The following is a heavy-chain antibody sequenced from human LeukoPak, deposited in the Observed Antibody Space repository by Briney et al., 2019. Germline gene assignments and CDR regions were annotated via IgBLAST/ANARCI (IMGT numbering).Heavy chain of an antibody. CDR1: GFTFSSYG. CDR3: ARDSVGLVPLLLAY. D-gene: IGHD2-21*02. Sequence: GGSLRLSCAASGFTFSSYGIHWVRQAPGKGLEWVAVISYDGSNKYYADSVKGRFTISRDNSKNTLYLQMNSLRAEDTAVYYCARDSVGLVPLLLAYWGQGTLVTVSS. CDR2: ISYDGSNK. V-gene: IGHV3-30*03. J-gene: IGHJ4*02.